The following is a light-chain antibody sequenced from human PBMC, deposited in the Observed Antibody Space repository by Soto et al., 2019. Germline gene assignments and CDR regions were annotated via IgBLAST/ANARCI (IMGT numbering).Light chain of an antibody. CDR1: SRDIGFFNY. Sequence: QSALTQPASVSGSPAQSITISCTGTSRDIGFFNYVSWYQQFPGNAPKLIIFEVTNRPSGVSNRFSASKSGNTASLTISGLQAEDGADYYCSSYTTRSTYVFGTGTKLTVL. CDR3: SSYTTRSTYV. J-gene: IGLJ1*01. CDR2: EVT. V-gene: IGLV2-14*01.